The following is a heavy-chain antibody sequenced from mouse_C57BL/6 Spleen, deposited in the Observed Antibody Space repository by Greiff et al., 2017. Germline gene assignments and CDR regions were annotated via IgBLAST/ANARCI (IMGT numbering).Heavy chain of an antibody. J-gene: IGHJ1*03. V-gene: IGHV3-6*01. CDR3: ARASYYYGSSDWYFDV. CDR2: ISYDGSN. Sequence: EVKVEESGPGLVKPSQSLSLTCSVTGYSITSGYYWNWIRQFPGNKLECMGYISYDGSNNYNPSLKNRISITRDTSKNQFFLKLNSVTTEDTATYYGARASYYYGSSDWYFDVWGTGTTVTVSS. D-gene: IGHD1-1*01. CDR1: GYSITSGYY.